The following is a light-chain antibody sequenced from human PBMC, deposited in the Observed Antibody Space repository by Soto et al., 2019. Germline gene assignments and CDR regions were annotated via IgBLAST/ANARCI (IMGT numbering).Light chain of an antibody. CDR2: SAS. Sequence: DIQMAQSPPSMSASLGDRVTIICRSSQSISSSLNWYQQVPGKAPKLLISSASSLQNGVPSRFSGSGSGTDFVLTISSLQPEDFANYYFQQSYNIPWTFGQGTRLDIQ. CDR1: QSISSS. J-gene: IGKJ1*01. CDR3: QQSYNIPWT. V-gene: IGKV1-39*01.